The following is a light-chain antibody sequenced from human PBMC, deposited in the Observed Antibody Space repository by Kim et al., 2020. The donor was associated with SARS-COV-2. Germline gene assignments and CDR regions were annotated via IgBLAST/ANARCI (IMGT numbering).Light chain of an antibody. CDR3: QKYSNAPRT. CDR1: QGISNY. V-gene: IGKV1-27*01. Sequence: SSAGDRVTISCRASQGISNYLAWYQQKPGKVPKLLIYAASTRPSGVPSRFSGSGSGTDFTLTISSLQPEDVATYYCQKYSNAPRTFGEGTKVDIK. J-gene: IGKJ4*02. CDR2: AAS.